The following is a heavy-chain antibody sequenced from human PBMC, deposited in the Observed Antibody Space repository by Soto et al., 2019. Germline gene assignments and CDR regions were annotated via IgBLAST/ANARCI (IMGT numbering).Heavy chain of an antibody. Sequence: QVQLQESGPGLAKPSETLSLTCTVSGGSISSYYWSWIRQPPGKGLEWIGYIYYSGSTNYNPSLKSRVTISVDTSKNQFSLKLSSVTAADTAVYYCARHEVLTGYYEGLGAFDIWGQGTMVTVSS. V-gene: IGHV4-59*08. CDR2: IYYSGST. CDR3: ARHEVLTGYYEGLGAFDI. CDR1: GGSISSYY. J-gene: IGHJ3*02. D-gene: IGHD3-9*01.